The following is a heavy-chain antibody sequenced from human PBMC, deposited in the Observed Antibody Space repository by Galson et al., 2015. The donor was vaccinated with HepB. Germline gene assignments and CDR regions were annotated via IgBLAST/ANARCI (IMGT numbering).Heavy chain of an antibody. D-gene: IGHD1-1*01. J-gene: IGHJ4*02. CDR1: GVSFSTSW. CDR3: AAWVKTSGHNWHSLLYYFDY. CDR2: IKEDDGER. V-gene: IGHV3-7*03. Sequence: SLRLSCAASGVSFSTSWMTWVRQAPGRGLDWVANIKEDDGERAYADSVKGRFIISRDNGKKSMYLQMNRLRVEDTAVYYCAAWVKTSGHNWHSLLYYFDYWGQGSPVTVSS.